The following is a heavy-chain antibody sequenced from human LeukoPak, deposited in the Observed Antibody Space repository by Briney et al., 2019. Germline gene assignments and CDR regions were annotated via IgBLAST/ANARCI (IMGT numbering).Heavy chain of an antibody. CDR3: ASTVPGGSVGY. Sequence: GGSLRLSCAASGFTFSSYAMHWVRQAPGKGLEWVAVISYDGSNKYYADSVKGRFTISRDNSKNTLYLQMNSLRAEDTAVYYCASTVPGGSVGYWGQGTLVTVSS. CDR2: ISYDGSNK. V-gene: IGHV3-30-3*01. CDR1: GFTFSSYA. J-gene: IGHJ4*02. D-gene: IGHD4-17*01.